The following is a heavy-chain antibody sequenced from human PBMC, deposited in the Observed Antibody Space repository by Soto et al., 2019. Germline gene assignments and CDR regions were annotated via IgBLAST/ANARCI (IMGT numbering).Heavy chain of an antibody. J-gene: IGHJ3*01. CDR2: INPNSGGT. V-gene: IGHV1-2*04. CDR1: GYTFTGYY. D-gene: IGHD2-2*01. Sequence: GASVKVSCNASGYTFTGYYMHWVRQAPGQGLEWMGWINPNSGGTNYAQKFQGWVTMTRDTSISTAYMELSRLRSDDTAVYYCARAQLGYCSSTSCPGGAFDLWGQGTMVTVSS. CDR3: ARAQLGYCSSTSCPGGAFDL.